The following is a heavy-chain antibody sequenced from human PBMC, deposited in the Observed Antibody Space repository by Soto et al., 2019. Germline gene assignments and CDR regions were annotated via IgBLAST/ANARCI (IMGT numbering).Heavy chain of an antibody. J-gene: IGHJ4*02. V-gene: IGHV1-69*13. CDR1: GGTFSSYA. D-gene: IGHD3-22*01. CDR3: ARGGYYDSSGYGGWSFDD. CDR2: IIPIFGTA. Sequence: SVKVSCKASGGTFSSYAISWVRQAPGQGLEWMGGIIPIFGTANYAQKFQGRVTITADESTSTAYMELSSLRSEDTAVYYCARGGYYDSSGYGGWSFDDWGQGTLVTVSS.